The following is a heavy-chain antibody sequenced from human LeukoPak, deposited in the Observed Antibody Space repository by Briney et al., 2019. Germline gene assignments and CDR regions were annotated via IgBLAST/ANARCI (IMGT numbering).Heavy chain of an antibody. J-gene: IGHJ3*02. CDR1: GLTFDDYA. Sequence: PGGSLRLSCAASGLTFDDYAVHWVRQAPGKGLEWVSGISWSSGNVGYADSVKGRFTISRDNAKNSLYLQMNSLRAEDTAVYYCARDLGSSWPDAFDIWGQGTMVTVSS. CDR3: ARDLGSSWPDAFDI. V-gene: IGHV3-9*01. CDR2: ISWSSGNV. D-gene: IGHD6-13*01.